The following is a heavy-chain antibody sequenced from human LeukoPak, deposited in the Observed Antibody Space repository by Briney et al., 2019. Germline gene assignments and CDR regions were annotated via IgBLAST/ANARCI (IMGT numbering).Heavy chain of an antibody. Sequence: GGSLRLSCAASGFTVSSNYMSWVRQAPGKGLEWVSAISGSGGSTYYADSVKGRFTISRDNSKNTLYLQMNSLRAEDTAVYYCAKAQWLAPDYWGQGTLVTVSS. CDR2: ISGSGGST. J-gene: IGHJ4*02. CDR3: AKAQWLAPDY. CDR1: GFTVSSNY. D-gene: IGHD6-19*01. V-gene: IGHV3-23*01.